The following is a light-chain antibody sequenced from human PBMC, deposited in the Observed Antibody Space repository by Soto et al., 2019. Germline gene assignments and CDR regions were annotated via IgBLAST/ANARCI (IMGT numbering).Light chain of an antibody. CDR3: QTWDAGILV. Sequence: QLVLTQSPSASASLGASVKLTCTLSSGHNNYAIAWHQQQPEKGPRYLMRLNSDGSHNKGDGIPDRFSGSSSGAERYLIISSLHSEDEADYYCQTWDAGILVFGTGPKVTVL. CDR1: SGHNNYA. J-gene: IGLJ1*01. V-gene: IGLV4-69*02. CDR2: LNSDGSH.